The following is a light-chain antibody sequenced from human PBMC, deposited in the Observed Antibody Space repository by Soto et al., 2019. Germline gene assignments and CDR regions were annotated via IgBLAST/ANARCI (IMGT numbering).Light chain of an antibody. Sequence: QSALTQPASGSGSPGQSITISCTRPSGHVLSYVGVSWYQHHPGKAPKLLMYEGGKRSSGVSNRFSGPKSGPMASLTISGLQAEDEADYYCCLYAYDNGGLFGGGTKLTVL. V-gene: IGLV2-23*01. CDR2: EGG. CDR1: SGHVLSYVG. J-gene: IGLJ2*01. CDR3: CLYAYDNGGL.